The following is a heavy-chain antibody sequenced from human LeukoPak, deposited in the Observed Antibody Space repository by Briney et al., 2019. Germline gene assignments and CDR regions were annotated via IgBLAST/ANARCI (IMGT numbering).Heavy chain of an antibody. D-gene: IGHD5-12*01. J-gene: IGHJ4*02. CDR2: IYYSGST. CDR3: ARSDGYSGYDPDY. CDR1: GGSISSYY. Sequence: PSETLSLTCTVSGGSISSYYWSWIRQPPGKGLEWIGYIYYSGSTNYNPSLKSRVTISVDTSKNQFSLKLSSVTAADTAVYYCARSDGYSGYDPDYWGQGTLVTVSS. V-gene: IGHV4-59*01.